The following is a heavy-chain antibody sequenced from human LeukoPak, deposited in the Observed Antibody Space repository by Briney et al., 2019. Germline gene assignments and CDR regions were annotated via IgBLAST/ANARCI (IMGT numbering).Heavy chain of an antibody. CDR3: ARANRGYYDSSGYSPWFDP. CDR1: GGSFSGYY. V-gene: IGHV4-34*01. Sequence: SETLSLTCAVYGGSFSGYYWSWIRQAPGKGLKWIGEINHSGSTNYNPSLKSRVTISVDTSKNQFSLKLSSVTAADTAVYYCARANRGYYDSSGYSPWFDPWGQGTLVTVSS. CDR2: INHSGST. J-gene: IGHJ5*02. D-gene: IGHD3-22*01.